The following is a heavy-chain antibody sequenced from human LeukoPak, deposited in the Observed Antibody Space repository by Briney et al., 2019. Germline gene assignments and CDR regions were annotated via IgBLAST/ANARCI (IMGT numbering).Heavy chain of an antibody. D-gene: IGHD4-17*01. Sequence: SETLSLTCTVSSGSISSGSYDWSWIRQPAGKGLEWIGRIYTSGSTNYNPSLKSLVTIPVDTSKNQVSRNLSSVTAADTAVYYWARSPLSDYGDYVFDYWGQGTLVTVSS. J-gene: IGHJ4*02. CDR2: IYTSGST. CDR3: ARSPLSDYGDYVFDY. V-gene: IGHV4-61*02. CDR1: SGSISSGSYD.